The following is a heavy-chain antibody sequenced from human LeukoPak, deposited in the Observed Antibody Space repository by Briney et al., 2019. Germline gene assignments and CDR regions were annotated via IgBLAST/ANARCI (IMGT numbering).Heavy chain of an antibody. D-gene: IGHD3-16*02. V-gene: IGHV3-21*01. CDR3: ARSHNYDYVWGSYRPIDY. CDR1: GFSFRTSW. Sequence: IPGGSLRLSCGASGFSFRTSWLNWVRHAPGKGLEWVSSISSSSSYIYYADSVKGRFTISRDNAKNSLYLQMNSLRAEDTAVYYCARSHNYDYVWGSYRPIDYWGQGTLVTVSS. CDR2: ISSSSSYI. J-gene: IGHJ4*02.